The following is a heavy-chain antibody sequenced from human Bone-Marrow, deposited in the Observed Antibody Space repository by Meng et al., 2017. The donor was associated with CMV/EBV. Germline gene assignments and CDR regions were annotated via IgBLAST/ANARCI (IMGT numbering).Heavy chain of an antibody. CDR3: AKVKPYSSSWHYFDY. V-gene: IGHV3-23*01. J-gene: IGHJ4*02. D-gene: IGHD6-13*01. CDR2: LSGSGGVT. Sequence: GGSLRLSCVGSGYAFSRFWMSWVRQAPGKGLEWVSSLSGSGGVTNYADSVKGRFTISRDNSKDTLYLQIHSLRAEDTAVYYCAKVKPYSSSWHYFDYWGQGTLVTVSS. CDR1: GYAFSRFW.